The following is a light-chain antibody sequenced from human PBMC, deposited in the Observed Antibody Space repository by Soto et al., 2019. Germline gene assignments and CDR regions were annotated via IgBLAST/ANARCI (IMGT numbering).Light chain of an antibody. CDR1: QSVNSGY. V-gene: IGKV3-20*01. J-gene: IGKJ1*01. CDR2: GTC. Sequence: EVVLTQSPGILSLSPGERAILSCRASQSVNSGYLAWYQQKPGQAPRLLIYGTCIRDAGIPYRFSGSGSGTYFTLTISRLEPEDFAVYSCQQYLASPPWTFGQGTKVE. CDR3: QQYLASPPWT.